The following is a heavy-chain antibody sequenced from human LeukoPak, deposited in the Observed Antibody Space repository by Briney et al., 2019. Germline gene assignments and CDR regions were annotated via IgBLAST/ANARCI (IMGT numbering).Heavy chain of an antibody. CDR3: ARGRVVVVAATLSP. Sequence: GGSLRLSCAASGFTFSNYGMHWVRQAPGKGLEWLAVVWYDDAVKNYADSVKGRFTISRDNAKNSLYLQMNSLRAEDTAVYYCARGRVVVVAATLSPWGQGTLVTVSS. D-gene: IGHD2-15*01. CDR1: GFTFSNYG. CDR2: VWYDDAVK. J-gene: IGHJ5*02. V-gene: IGHV3-33*01.